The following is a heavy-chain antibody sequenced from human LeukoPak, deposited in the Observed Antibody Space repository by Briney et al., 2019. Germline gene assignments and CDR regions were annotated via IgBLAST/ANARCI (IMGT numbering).Heavy chain of an antibody. Sequence: GGSLRLSCEGSGFTFSNYWMGWVRQAPGKGLQWVANIKTDGSEKYYVDSVKGQFTISRDNAKNSLYLQMNSLRAEDTAAYYCATYSSLNRREFQYWGQGTLLTVSS. CDR3: ATYSSLNRREFQY. D-gene: IGHD3-22*01. J-gene: IGHJ1*01. CDR2: IKTDGSEK. CDR1: GFTFSNYW. V-gene: IGHV3-7*01.